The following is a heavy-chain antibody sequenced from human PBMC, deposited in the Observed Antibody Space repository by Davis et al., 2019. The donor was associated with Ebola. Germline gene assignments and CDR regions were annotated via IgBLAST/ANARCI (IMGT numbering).Heavy chain of an antibody. D-gene: IGHD1-26*01. CDR1: GFTFSSYS. V-gene: IGHV3-21*01. J-gene: IGHJ4*02. CDR3: AREEWELLHFDY. CDR2: ISSSSSYI. Sequence: GESLKISCAASGFTFSSYSMNWVRQAPGKGLEWVSSISSSSSYIYYADSVKGRFTISRDNAKNSLYLQMNSLRAEDTAVYYCAREEWELLHFDYWGQGTLVTVSS.